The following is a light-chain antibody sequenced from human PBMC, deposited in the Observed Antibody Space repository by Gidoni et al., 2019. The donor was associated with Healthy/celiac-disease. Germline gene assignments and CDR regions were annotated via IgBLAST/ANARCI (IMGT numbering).Light chain of an antibody. Sequence: EIVLTQSPATLSLSPGETATLSCRAIQSVSSYLAWYQQKPGQAPRLLIYDASNRATGIPARFSGCGSGTDFTLTISSLEPEDFAVYYCQQRSNWPPITFGQGTRLEIK. CDR2: DAS. J-gene: IGKJ5*01. CDR1: QSVSSY. V-gene: IGKV3-11*01. CDR3: QQRSNWPPIT.